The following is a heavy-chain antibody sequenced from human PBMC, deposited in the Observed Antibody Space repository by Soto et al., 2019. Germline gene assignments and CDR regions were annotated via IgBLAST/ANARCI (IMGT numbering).Heavy chain of an antibody. CDR1: GFTFSSYA. CDR3: AKGLATMVRGRGWFDP. CDR2: ISGSGGST. V-gene: IGHV3-23*01. D-gene: IGHD3-10*01. Sequence: EVQLLESGGGLVQPGGSLRLSCAASGFTFSSYAMSWVRQAPGKGLEWVSAISGSGGSTYYADSVKGRFTISRDNSKNTLYLQMNSLRAEDTAVYYCAKGLATMVRGRGWFDPWGQGTLVTVSS. J-gene: IGHJ5*02.